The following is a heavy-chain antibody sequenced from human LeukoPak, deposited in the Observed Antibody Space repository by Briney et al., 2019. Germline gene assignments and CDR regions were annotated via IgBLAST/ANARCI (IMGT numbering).Heavy chain of an antibody. CDR1: GFTFNSYA. CDR3: ASSVLLSS. CDR2: ISGSGGST. J-gene: IGHJ5*02. V-gene: IGHV3-23*01. D-gene: IGHD3-10*01. Sequence: GGYLTRYCAACGFTFNSYAMSWVRHAPGKGLEWVSAISGSGGSTSYADSVKGRFTISRDNSKNTLYLKMNSLRAEDTAVYYCASSVLLSSWGQGIVVTVSS.